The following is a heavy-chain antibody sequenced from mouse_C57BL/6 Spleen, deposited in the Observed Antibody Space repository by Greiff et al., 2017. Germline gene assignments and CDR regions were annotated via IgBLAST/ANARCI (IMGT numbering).Heavy chain of an antibody. J-gene: IGHJ3*01. D-gene: IGHD2-13*01. CDR3: ARIGLEAY. CDR1: GYAFSSSW. CDR2: IYPGDGDT. V-gene: IGHV1-82*01. Sequence: VQLQQPGTELVKPGASVKISCKASGYAFSSSWMNWVKQRPGKGLEWIGRIYPGDGDTNYNGKFKGKATLTADKSSSTAYMQLSSLTSEDSAVYFCARIGLEAYWGQGTLVTVSA.